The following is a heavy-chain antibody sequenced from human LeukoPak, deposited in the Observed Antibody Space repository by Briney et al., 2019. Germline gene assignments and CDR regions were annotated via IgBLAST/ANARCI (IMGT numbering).Heavy chain of an antibody. CDR3: ARHASVDGNWPRPLDY. V-gene: IGHV4-39*01. CDR1: GGSISSSPYY. J-gene: IGHJ4*02. Sequence: SETLSLTCTVSGGSISSSPYYWGWIRQPPGKGLEWIGNIYYSGSTYYNPSLKTRVTISVDTSKSQFSLKLTSVTAADTAVYYCARHASVDGNWPRPLDYWGQGSLVTVSS. CDR2: IYYSGST. D-gene: IGHD6-19*01.